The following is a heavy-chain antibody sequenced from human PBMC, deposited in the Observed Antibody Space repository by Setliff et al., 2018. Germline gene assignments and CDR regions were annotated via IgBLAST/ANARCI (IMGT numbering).Heavy chain of an antibody. V-gene: IGHV1-2*06. CDR3: ARSNYDILTRNWFDP. CDR1: GYTFTGYY. Sequence: SVKVSCKASGYTFTGYYMHWVRQAPGQGLEWMGRINPNSGGTNYAQKFQGRVTMTRDTSISTAYMELSRLRSDDTAVYYCARSNYDILTRNWFDPWGQGTLVTVSS. J-gene: IGHJ5*02. D-gene: IGHD3-9*01. CDR2: INPNSGGT.